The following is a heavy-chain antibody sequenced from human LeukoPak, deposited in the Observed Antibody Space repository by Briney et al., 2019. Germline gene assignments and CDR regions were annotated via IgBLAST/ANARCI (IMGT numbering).Heavy chain of an antibody. CDR2: IRYDGSNK. CDR1: GFTFSSYG. D-gene: IGHD5-24*01. Sequence: SGGSLRLSCAASGFTFSSYGMHWVRQAPGKGLEWVAFIRYDGSNKYYADSVKGRFTISRDNAKNTLYLQMNSLRAEDTAMYYCARVFRDGYNRMGDAFDIWGQGTMVTVSS. J-gene: IGHJ3*02. V-gene: IGHV3-30*02. CDR3: ARVFRDGYNRMGDAFDI.